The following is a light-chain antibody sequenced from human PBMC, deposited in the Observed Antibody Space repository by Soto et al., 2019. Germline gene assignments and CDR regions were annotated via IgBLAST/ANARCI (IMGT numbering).Light chain of an antibody. CDR1: QSVSSSY. Sequence: NVWTQSPGTLSLSPGETATLSCRASQSVSSSYLAWYQQKPGQAPRLLIYGASSRATGIPDRFSGSGSGTDFTLTISRLEPEDFAVYYCQQYGSSPPRTFGRGTEVDIK. V-gene: IGKV3-20*01. CDR3: QQYGSSPPRT. CDR2: GAS. J-gene: IGKJ4*01.